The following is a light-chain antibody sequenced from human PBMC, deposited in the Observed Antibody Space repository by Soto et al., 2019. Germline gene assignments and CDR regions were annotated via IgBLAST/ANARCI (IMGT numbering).Light chain of an antibody. CDR2: EGS. CDR1: SNDVGSYNL. J-gene: IGLJ2*01. CDR3: CSYSGSVV. Sequence: QSALTQSASVSGSPGQSITISCTGTSNDVGSYNLVSWYQHHPGKAPKLIIYEGSKRPSGVSDRFSGSKSGHTASLTISGLQAEDEAAYYCCSYSGSVVFGGGTKLTVL. V-gene: IGLV2-23*01.